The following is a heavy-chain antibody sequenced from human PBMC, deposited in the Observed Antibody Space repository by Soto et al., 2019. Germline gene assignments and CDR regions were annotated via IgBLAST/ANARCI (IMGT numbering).Heavy chain of an antibody. Sequence: GGSLRLSCAASGFTISTYHLNWVRQAPGKGLEWVSYISTDLRALYYADSVRGRFTISRDNAKNSLYLQMTSLRDEDTGVYYYYYGMDVWGQGTTVTVSS. CDR3: YYGMDV. CDR2: ISTDLRAL. V-gene: IGHV3-48*02. CDR1: GFTISTYH. J-gene: IGHJ6*02.